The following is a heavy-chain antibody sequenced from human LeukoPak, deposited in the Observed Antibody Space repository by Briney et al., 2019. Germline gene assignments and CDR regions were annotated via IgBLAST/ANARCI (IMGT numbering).Heavy chain of an antibody. CDR1: GFTFGTHV. J-gene: IGHJ1*01. D-gene: IGHD5-18*01. V-gene: IGHV3-23*01. CDR3: AKGPLGIFRRKSYDFHQ. CDR2: MTGTGGSI. Sequence: GGSLRLSCAASGFTFGTHVMSWVRQAPGKGLEWVSSMTGTGGSIHYADSVKGRFTSSRDNSKDILFLEMNNLRVDDTAVYFCAKGPLGIFRRKSYDFHQWGQGTLVTVSS.